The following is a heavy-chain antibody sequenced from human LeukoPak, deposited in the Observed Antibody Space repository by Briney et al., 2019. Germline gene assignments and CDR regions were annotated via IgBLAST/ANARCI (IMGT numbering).Heavy chain of an antibody. J-gene: IGHJ3*02. CDR3: AKVSNYCSSTSCYRGDDAFDI. CDR1: GFTFSSYG. Sequence: GGSLRLSCAASGFTFSSYGMHWVRQAPGKGLEWVAVISYDGSNKYYADSVKGRFTISRDNSKNTLYLQMNNLRAEDTAVYYCAKVSNYCSSTSCYRGDDAFDIWGQGTMVTVSS. D-gene: IGHD2-2*01. CDR2: ISYDGSNK. V-gene: IGHV3-30*18.